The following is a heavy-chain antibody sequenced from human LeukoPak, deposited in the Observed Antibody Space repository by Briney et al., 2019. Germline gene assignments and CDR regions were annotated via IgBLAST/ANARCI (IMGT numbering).Heavy chain of an antibody. V-gene: IGHV4-59*01. Sequence: PSETLSLTCTVSGGSISSYYWSWIRQPPGKGLEWIGYIYYSGSTNYNPSLKSRVTISVDTSKNQFSLKLSTVTAADTALYYCAKDMRHDILTGGVDYWGQGSLVTVSS. CDR1: GGSISSYY. D-gene: IGHD3-9*01. CDR3: AKDMRHDILTGGVDY. CDR2: IYYSGST. J-gene: IGHJ4*02.